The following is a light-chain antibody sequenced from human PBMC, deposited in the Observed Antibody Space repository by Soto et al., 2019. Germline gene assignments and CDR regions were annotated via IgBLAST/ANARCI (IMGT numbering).Light chain of an antibody. CDR3: LQDYNYLSWT. Sequence: PGERATLSCMSSPSVTNYLAWYQQKPGQPPRLLIYGAFNRAAGIPARFSGSGSGTDFTLTISRLEPEDFATYYCLQDYNYLSWTFGQGTKVDIK. CDR1: PSVTNY. V-gene: IGKV3-11*01. J-gene: IGKJ1*01. CDR2: GAF.